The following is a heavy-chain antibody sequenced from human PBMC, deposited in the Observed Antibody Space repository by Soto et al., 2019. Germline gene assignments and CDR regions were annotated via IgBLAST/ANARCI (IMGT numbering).Heavy chain of an antibody. J-gene: IGHJ6*02. CDR1: GFNFSSYA. V-gene: IGHV3-30-3*01. Sequence: PGGSLRLSCAASGFNFSSYAMHWVRQAPGKGLEWVAVISYDGSNKYYADSVKGRFTISRDNSKNTLYLQMNSLRAEDTAVYYCARILRSSLYYYGMDVWGQGTTVTVSS. CDR2: ISYDGSNK. CDR3: ARILRSSLYYYGMDV. D-gene: IGHD6-6*01.